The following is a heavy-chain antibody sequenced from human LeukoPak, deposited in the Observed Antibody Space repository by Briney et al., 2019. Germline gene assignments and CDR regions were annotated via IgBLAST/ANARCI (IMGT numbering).Heavy chain of an antibody. D-gene: IGHD3-22*01. V-gene: IGHV1-2*02. CDR1: GYTFTGYY. CDR2: INPNSGGT. J-gene: IGHJ4*02. Sequence: ASVKVSFKASGYTFTGYYMHWVRQAPGQGLEWMGWINPNSGGTNYAQKFQGRVTMTRDTSISTAYMELSRLRSDDTAVYYCASAEKYYYDSSGYYSWWGQGTLVTVSS. CDR3: ASAEKYYYDSSGYYSW.